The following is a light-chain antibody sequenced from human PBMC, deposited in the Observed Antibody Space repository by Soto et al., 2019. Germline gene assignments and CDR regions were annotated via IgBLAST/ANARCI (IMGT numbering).Light chain of an antibody. V-gene: IGKV1-12*01. Sequence: DIQMTQSPSSVSASVGDRVTITCRASQGIGRWLAWYQQKPGKAPELLIYAASYLQSGVPSRFSGSGAGTDFTLNISSLQPEDVATYCCQQSNSFPHTFGGGTKVEIK. J-gene: IGKJ4*01. CDR2: AAS. CDR1: QGIGRW. CDR3: QQSNSFPHT.